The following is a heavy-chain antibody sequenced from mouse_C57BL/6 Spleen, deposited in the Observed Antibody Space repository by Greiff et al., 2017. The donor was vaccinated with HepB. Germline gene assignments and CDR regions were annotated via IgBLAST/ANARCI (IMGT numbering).Heavy chain of an antibody. CDR1: GYSFTGYY. CDR2: INSSTGGT. D-gene: IGHD3-3*01. J-gene: IGHJ4*01. V-gene: IGHV1-42*01. CDR3: ARGDAMDY. Sequence: VQLQQSGPELVKPGASVKISCKASGYSFTGYYMNWVKQSPEKSLEWIGEINSSTGGTTYNQKFKAKATLTVDKSSSTAYMQLKSLTSEDSAVYYCARGDAMDYWGQGTSVTVSS.